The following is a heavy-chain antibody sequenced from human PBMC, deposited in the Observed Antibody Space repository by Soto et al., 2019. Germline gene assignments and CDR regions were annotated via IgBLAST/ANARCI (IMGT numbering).Heavy chain of an antibody. CDR3: AMPQSGVGDWYYYYYYMDV. D-gene: IGHD2-21*02. J-gene: IGHJ6*03. V-gene: IGHV3-7*01. CDR2: IKQDGSEK. CDR1: GFTFSSYW. Sequence: GGSLRLSCAASGFTFSSYWMSWVRQAPGKGLEWVANIKQDGSEKYYVDSVKGRFTISRDNAKNSLYLQMNSLRAEDTAVYYCAMPQSGVGDWYYYYYYMDVWGKGTTVTVSS.